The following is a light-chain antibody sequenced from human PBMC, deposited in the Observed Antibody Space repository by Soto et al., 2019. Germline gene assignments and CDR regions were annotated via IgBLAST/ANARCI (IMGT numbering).Light chain of an antibody. CDR2: EVT. CDR3: SSHTSGSTRV. Sequence: QSALTQPASVSGSPGQSIAISCTGTFSDVGGYDYVSWYQQHPDKAPKLRIYEVTKRPSGVSNRFSGSKSGNTASLTISGLQPEDEADYYCSSHTSGSTRVFGSGTKLTVL. V-gene: IGLV2-14*01. J-gene: IGLJ1*01. CDR1: FSDVGGYDY.